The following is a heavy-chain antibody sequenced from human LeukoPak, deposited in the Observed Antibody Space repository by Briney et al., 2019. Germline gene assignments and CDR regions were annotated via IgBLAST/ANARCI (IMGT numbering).Heavy chain of an antibody. Sequence: NPGGSLRLSCAASGFTLSSYSMNWVRQAPGKGLEWVSSISRSSAYIYYADSVKGRFTISRDNAKNSLYLQMNSLRAEDTAVYYCARDGIVGAHFDYWGQGTLVTVSS. J-gene: IGHJ4*02. CDR1: GFTLSSYS. CDR3: ARDGIVGAHFDY. D-gene: IGHD1-26*01. V-gene: IGHV3-21*01. CDR2: ISRSSAYI.